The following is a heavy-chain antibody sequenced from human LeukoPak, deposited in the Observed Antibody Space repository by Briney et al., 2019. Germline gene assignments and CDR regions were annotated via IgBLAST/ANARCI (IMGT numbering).Heavy chain of an antibody. CDR1: GGSISSYY. D-gene: IGHD3-10*01. J-gene: IGHJ4*02. CDR3: ARARGVIIHA. Sequence: PSETLSHTCTVSGGSISSYYCSWIRQAPGKRLEWIGYIYYSGSTNYNPSLKSRVTISVDTSKNQFSLKLSSVTAADTAVYYCARARGVIIHAWGQGTLVTVSS. CDR2: IYYSGST. V-gene: IGHV4-59*08.